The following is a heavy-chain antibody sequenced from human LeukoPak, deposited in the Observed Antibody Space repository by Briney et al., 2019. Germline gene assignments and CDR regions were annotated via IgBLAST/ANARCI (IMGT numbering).Heavy chain of an antibody. Sequence: GGSLRLSCAASGFTFSSYWMSWVRQAPGKGLEWVANIKQDGSEKYYVDSVKGRFTISRDNAENSLYLQMNSLRAGDTAVYYCARFGDYGRFPDYWGQGTLVTVSS. CDR2: IKQDGSEK. CDR1: GFTFSSYW. J-gene: IGHJ4*02. V-gene: IGHV3-7*01. CDR3: ARFGDYGRFPDY. D-gene: IGHD4-17*01.